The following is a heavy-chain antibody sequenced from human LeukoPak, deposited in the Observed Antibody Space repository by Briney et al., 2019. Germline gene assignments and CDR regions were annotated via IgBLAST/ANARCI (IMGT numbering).Heavy chain of an antibody. D-gene: IGHD2-15*01. CDR2: ISSSSSTI. J-gene: IGHJ4*02. Sequence: PGGSLRLSCAASGFTFSSYSMNWVRQAPGKGLEWVSYISSSSSTIYYADSVEGRFTISRDNAKNSLYLQMNSLRDEDTAVYYCARNPGACSGGSCYYPFDYWGQGTLVTVSS. CDR3: ARNPGACSGGSCYYPFDY. CDR1: GFTFSSYS. V-gene: IGHV3-48*02.